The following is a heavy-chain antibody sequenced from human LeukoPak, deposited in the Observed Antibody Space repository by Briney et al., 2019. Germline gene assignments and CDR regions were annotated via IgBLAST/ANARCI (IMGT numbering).Heavy chain of an antibody. V-gene: IGHV1-8*03. CDR1: GYTFTSYD. J-gene: IGHJ4*02. D-gene: IGHD6-19*01. CDR2: MNPNSGNT. CDR3: ARGGAVAGFDY. Sequence: GASVKVSCKASGYTFTSYDINWVRQATGQGPEWMGWMNPNSGNTGYAQKFQGRVTIARNTSISTAYMELSSLRSEDTAVYYCARGGAVAGFDYWGQGTLVTVSS.